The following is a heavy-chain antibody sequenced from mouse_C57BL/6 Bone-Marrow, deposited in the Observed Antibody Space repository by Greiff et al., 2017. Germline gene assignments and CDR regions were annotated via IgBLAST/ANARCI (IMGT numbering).Heavy chain of an antibody. CDR3: ARLEFDGSSGDWYFDG. Sequence: VQLVESGPELVKPGASVKLSCKASGYTFTSYDINWVKQRPGQGLEWIGWIYPRDGSTKSNEKFKGKATLTVDTSSSTAYMELHSLTAEDSAVYFGARLEFDGSSGDWYFDGWGTGTTVTVSS. D-gene: IGHD1-1*01. CDR2: IYPRDGST. V-gene: IGHV1-85*01. CDR1: GYTFTSYD. J-gene: IGHJ1*03.